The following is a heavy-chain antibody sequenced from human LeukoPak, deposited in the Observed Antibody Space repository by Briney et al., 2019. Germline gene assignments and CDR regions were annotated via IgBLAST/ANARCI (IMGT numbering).Heavy chain of an antibody. J-gene: IGHJ4*02. CDR2: IYYSGST. Sequence: SETLSLTCTVSGGSISSYYWSWIRQPPGKGLEWIGYIYYSGSTNYNPSLKSRVTISVDTSKNQFSPKLSSVTAADTAVYYCARSSAGVVIIPKVWGQGTLVTVSS. V-gene: IGHV4-59*01. CDR3: ARSSAGVVIIPKV. D-gene: IGHD3-3*01. CDR1: GGSISSYY.